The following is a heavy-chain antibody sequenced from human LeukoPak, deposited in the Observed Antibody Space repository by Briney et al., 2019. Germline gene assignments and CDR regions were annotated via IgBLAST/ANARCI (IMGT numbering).Heavy chain of an antibody. D-gene: IGHD2-15*01. J-gene: IGHJ3*02. CDR3: AKAPPPYCSGGSCFDAFDI. V-gene: IGHV3-23*01. CDR1: GFTFSNYA. CDR2: ISGSAYTT. Sequence: GGSLRLSCAASGFTFSNYAMSWVRQAPGKGLEWVSAISGSAYTTYYVDSVKGRFTISRDNSKNTLYLQMNSLRAEDTAVYYCAKAPPPYCSGGSCFDAFDIWGQGTMVTVSS.